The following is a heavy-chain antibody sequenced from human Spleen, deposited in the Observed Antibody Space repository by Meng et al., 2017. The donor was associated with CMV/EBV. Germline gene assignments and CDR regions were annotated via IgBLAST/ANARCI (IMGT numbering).Heavy chain of an antibody. CDR2: ISGSGGST. V-gene: IGHV3-23*01. D-gene: IGHD5-24*01. CDR3: ARGRDWVDY. Sequence: GESLKISCAASGFTFSSYAMSWVRQAPGKGLEWVSAISGSGGSTYYADSVKGRFTISRDNSKNTLYLQMNSLRAEDTAVYYCARGRDWVDYWGQGTLVTVSS. CDR1: GFTFSSYA. J-gene: IGHJ4*02.